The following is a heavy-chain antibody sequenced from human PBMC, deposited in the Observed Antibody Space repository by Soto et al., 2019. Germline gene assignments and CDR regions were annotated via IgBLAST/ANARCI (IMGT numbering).Heavy chain of an antibody. V-gene: IGHV1-18*01. D-gene: IGHD6-13*01. J-gene: IGHJ4*02. CDR2: INPYNGNI. CDR3: ARDLNLGLAAG. Sequence: QVQLVQSGAEVKKPGASVKVSCKASGYTFTSYSISWVRQAPGQGLEWMGWINPYNGNIKYAQKLQGRVTMTTDTSTSTAYMELRSLRSDDTAVYYCARDLNLGLAAGWGQGYLVTVSS. CDR1: GYTFTSYS.